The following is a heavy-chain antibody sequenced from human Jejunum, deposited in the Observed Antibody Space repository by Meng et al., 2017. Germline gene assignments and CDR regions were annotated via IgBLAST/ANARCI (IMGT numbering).Heavy chain of an antibody. CDR3: ARGGTGYGNFDY. J-gene: IGHJ4*02. CDR1: EFTFSNYW. CDR2: IYTTAGSA. V-gene: IGHV3-74*01. D-gene: IGHD5-12*01. Sequence: GGSLRLSCVASEFTFSNYWMHWVRQAPGKGLVWVSRIYTTAGSATYADSVKGRFTISRDNAKNTLFLQMHTLRAEDTAVYYCARGGTGYGNFDYWGLGTLVTVSS.